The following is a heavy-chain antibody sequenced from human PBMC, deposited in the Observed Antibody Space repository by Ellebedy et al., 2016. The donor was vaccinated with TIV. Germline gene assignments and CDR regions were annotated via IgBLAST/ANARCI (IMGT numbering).Heavy chain of an antibody. CDR3: AREDIVTVRDALDV. J-gene: IGHJ6*02. CDR1: GFIFSDYY. CDR2: ISGNGNNI. V-gene: IGHV3-11*04. Sequence: GESLKISCAASGFIFSDYYMSWIRQAPGEGLEWVSYISGNGNNIQYADSVKGRFPISRDNAKNSLYLQMNSLRAEDAAVYYCAREDIVTVRDALDVWGQGTAVTVSS. D-gene: IGHD2/OR15-2a*01.